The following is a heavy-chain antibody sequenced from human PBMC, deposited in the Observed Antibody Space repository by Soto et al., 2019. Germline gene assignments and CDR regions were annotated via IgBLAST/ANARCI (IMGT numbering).Heavy chain of an antibody. J-gene: IGHJ6*02. V-gene: IGHV3-73*02. Sequence: EVQLVESGGGLVQPGESLKLSCAASGISFSGCALHWVRQASGKGLEWVGRITSKANNYATGYGASVKGRFTSSRDDSKNMAYLQMNGLKTEETAVYYCTARRTGYGMDVWGQGTTVTVSS. CDR2: ITSKANNYAT. CDR1: GISFSGCA. CDR3: TARRTGYGMDV.